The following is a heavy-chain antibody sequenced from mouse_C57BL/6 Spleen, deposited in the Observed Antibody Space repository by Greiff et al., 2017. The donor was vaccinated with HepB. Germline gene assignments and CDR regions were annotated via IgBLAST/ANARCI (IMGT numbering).Heavy chain of an antibody. D-gene: IGHD3-1*01. CDR3: ARRGSTDRAPFDY. CDR2: ISSGGSYT. J-gene: IGHJ2*01. CDR1: GFTFSSYG. V-gene: IGHV5-6*01. Sequence: EVQGVESGGDLVKPGGSLKLSCAASGFTFSSYGMSWVRQTPDKRLEWVATISSGGSYTYYPDSVKGRFTISRDNAKNTLYLQMSSLKSEDTAMYYCARRGSTDRAPFDYGGQGTTLTVSS.